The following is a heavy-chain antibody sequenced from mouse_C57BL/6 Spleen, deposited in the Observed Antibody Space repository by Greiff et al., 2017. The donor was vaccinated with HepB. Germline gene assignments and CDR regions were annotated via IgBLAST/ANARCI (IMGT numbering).Heavy chain of an antibody. D-gene: IGHD1-2*01. CDR1: GFTFSDAW. J-gene: IGHJ2*01. Sequence: DVMLVESGGGLVQPGGSMKLSCAASGFTFSDAWMDWVRQSPEKGLEWVAEIRNKANNHATYYAESVKGRFTISRDDSKSSVYLQMNSLRAEDTGIYYCTGIPSTAYYFDYWGQGTTLTVSS. CDR3: TGIPSTAYYFDY. CDR2: IRNKANNHAT. V-gene: IGHV6-6*01.